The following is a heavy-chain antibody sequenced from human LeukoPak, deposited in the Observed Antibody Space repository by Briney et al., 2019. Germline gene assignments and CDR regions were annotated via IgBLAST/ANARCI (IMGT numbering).Heavy chain of an antibody. V-gene: IGHV5-51*01. CDR3: VTPPYRGIYGDAFEI. CDR2: FYRGDSET. Sequence: GESLMISCQGSGCSFTSYWIVWVRQMPGKGVEGMGIFYRGDSETRYRPSFQGQVTISAHESINTAYLQWSSLKASDTAMYYCVTPPYRGIYGDAFEIWGQGTMVTVSS. D-gene: IGHD1-26*01. J-gene: IGHJ3*02. CDR1: GCSFTSYW.